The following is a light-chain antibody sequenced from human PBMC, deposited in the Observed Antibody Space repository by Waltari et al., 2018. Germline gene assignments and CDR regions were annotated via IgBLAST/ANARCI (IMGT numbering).Light chain of an antibody. CDR3: MQTLQSRLT. CDR1: QSLQKSNGNNY. CDR2: LGS. J-gene: IGKJ2*01. Sequence: DIVMTQSPLSLPVTPGEPASISCRSSQSLQKSNGNNYLDWYVQKPGQPPQLVIYLGSNRAAGVPDRFSGSESGTDVRLQISRVKAEDVGLYYCMQTLQSRLTFGQGTKLEI. V-gene: IGKV2-28*01.